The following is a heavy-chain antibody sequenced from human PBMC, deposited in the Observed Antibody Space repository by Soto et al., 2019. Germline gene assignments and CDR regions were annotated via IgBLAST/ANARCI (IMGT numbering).Heavy chain of an antibody. V-gene: IGHV3-48*02. CDR1: GFTFSSYS. CDR3: AYQQADPFDY. CDR2: ISSSSSTI. D-gene: IGHD2-2*01. Sequence: GGSLRLSCAASGFTFSSYSMNWVRQAPGKGLEWGSYISSSSSTIYYADSVKGRFTISRDNAKNSLYLQMNSLRDEDTAVYYCAYQQADPFDYWSQGTLVTVSS. J-gene: IGHJ4*02.